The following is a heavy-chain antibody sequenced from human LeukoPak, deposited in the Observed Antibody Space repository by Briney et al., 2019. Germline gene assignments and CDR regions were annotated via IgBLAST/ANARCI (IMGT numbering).Heavy chain of an antibody. CDR3: ASAPYYYDRGGDWFDP. CDR2: INPNSGGT. Sequence: ASVKVSCKASGYTFTGYYMHWVRQAPGQGLEWMGWINPNSGGTNYAQKFQGRVTMTRDTSISTAYMELSRLRSDDTAVYYCASAPYYYDRGGDWFDPWGQGTLVTVSS. J-gene: IGHJ5*02. CDR1: GYTFTGYY. V-gene: IGHV1-2*02. D-gene: IGHD3-22*01.